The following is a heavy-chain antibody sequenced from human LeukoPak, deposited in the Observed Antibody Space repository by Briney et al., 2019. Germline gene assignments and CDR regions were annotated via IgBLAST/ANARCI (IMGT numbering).Heavy chain of an antibody. CDR2: IYYSGST. V-gene: IGHV4-59*01. J-gene: IGHJ4*02. D-gene: IGHD2-21*02. Sequence: PSETLSLTCTVTGGSISSYYWSWIRQPPGKGLEWIGYIYYSGSTNYNPSLKSRVTISVDTSKNQFSLKLSSVTAADTAVYHCAREREYCGGDCYSEFDYWGQGTLVTVSS. CDR3: AREREYCGGDCYSEFDY. CDR1: GGSISSYY.